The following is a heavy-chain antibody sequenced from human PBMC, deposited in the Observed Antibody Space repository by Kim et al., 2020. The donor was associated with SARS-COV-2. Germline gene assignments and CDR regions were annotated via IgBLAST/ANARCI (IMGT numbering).Heavy chain of an antibody. Sequence: SETLSLTCTVSGGSISSYYWSWIRQPPGKGLEWIGYIYYSGSTNYNPSLKSRVTISVDTSKNQFSLKLSSVTAADTAVYYCARVRDTAMVTLWWYFDLWGRGTLVTVSS. CDR1: GGSISSYY. D-gene: IGHD5-18*01. J-gene: IGHJ2*01. V-gene: IGHV4-59*01. CDR3: ARVRDTAMVTLWWYFDL. CDR2: IYYSGST.